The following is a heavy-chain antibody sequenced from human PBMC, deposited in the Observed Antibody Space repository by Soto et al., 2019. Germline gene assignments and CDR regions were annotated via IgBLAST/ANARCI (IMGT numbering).Heavy chain of an antibody. D-gene: IGHD1-1*01. CDR1: GFTFSDFY. J-gene: IGHJ6*02. CDR2: MSASPDST. CDR3: ARETMLGVGAMDV. Sequence: QVQLVESGGGLVKPGGSLRLSCAASGFTFSDFYMHWIRQVPGKGLEWVSHMSASPDSTNYADSVRGRFTISRDNAKNSLYLQMNSLRAEDTGVYYCARETMLGVGAMDVWGQGTTVTVSS. V-gene: IGHV3-11*05.